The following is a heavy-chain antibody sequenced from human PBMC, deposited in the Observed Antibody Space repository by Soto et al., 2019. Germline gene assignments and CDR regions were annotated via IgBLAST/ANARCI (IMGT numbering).Heavy chain of an antibody. D-gene: IGHD1-26*01. CDR3: ARDLRVTPDLVGSYYYSSMDV. Sequence: TSETLSLTCTVSGGSISSVGYYCSWVRQHPGKGLEWIGHIHYSGTTYYNPSLKSRVTISVDTSKNQFSLNLSSVHAEDPAVYYCARDLRVTPDLVGSYYYSSMDVWGQGTTVTVSS. CDR1: GGSISSVGYY. V-gene: IGHV4-31*03. CDR2: IHYSGTT. J-gene: IGHJ6*02.